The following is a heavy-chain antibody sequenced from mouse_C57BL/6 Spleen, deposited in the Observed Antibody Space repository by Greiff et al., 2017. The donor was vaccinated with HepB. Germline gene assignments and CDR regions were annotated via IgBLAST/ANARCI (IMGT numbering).Heavy chain of an antibody. J-gene: IGHJ4*01. CDR3: ARGRYSNYDGYEAMDY. CDR1: GYTFTSYW. D-gene: IGHD2-5*01. CDR2: IHPNSGST. V-gene: IGHV1-64*01. Sequence: QVQLQQPGAELVKPGASVKLSCKASGYTFTSYWMHWVKQRPGQGLEWIGMIHPNSGSTNYNEKFKSKATLTVDKSSSTAYMQLSSLTSEDSAVYYCARGRYSNYDGYEAMDYWGQGTSVTVSS.